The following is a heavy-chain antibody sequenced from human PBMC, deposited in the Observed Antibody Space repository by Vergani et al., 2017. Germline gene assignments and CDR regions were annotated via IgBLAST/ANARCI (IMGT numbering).Heavy chain of an antibody. CDR3: ARNPYCGGDCYSDAFDI. CDR2: IYYSGST. V-gene: IGHV4-34*11. J-gene: IGHJ3*02. CDR1: GESFSGHY. D-gene: IGHD2-21*02. Sequence: QVHLQQWGTGLLKPSETLSLTCEVQGESFSGHYWSWIRQPPGKGLEWIGYIYYSGSTNYNPSLKSRVTISVDTSKNQFSLKLSSVTAADTAVYYCARNPYCGGDCYSDAFDIWGQGTMVTVSS.